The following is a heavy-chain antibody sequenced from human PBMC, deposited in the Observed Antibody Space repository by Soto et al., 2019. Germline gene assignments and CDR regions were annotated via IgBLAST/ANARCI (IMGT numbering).Heavy chain of an antibody. CDR1: GFTFSSYA. CDR3: AKDPSIAAFHWFDP. CDR2: IXGSGXXX. V-gene: IGHV3-23*01. Sequence: GGSLRLSCAASGFTFSSYAMSWVRQAPGKGLEWVSAIXGSGXXXXXXXXXXXRFTISRDNSKNTLYLQMNSLRAEDTAVYYCAKDPSIAAFHWFDPWGQGTLVTVSS. D-gene: IGHD6-6*01. J-gene: IGHJ5*02.